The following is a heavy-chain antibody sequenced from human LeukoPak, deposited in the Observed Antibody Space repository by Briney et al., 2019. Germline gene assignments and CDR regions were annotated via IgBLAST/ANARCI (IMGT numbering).Heavy chain of an antibody. V-gene: IGHV1-18*01. CDR1: GDIYTKYS. CDR3: ARDLDIVVVPVVSRHYGLDV. Sequence: ASVKVSCKASGDIYTKYSISWVPQAPGQGLEWMGWISAYNGNTNYVQKFQGRVTMTTDTSTTTAYMELRSLRSDDTAVYYCARDLDIVVVPVVSRHYGLDVWGQGTTVTVSS. CDR2: ISAYNGNT. J-gene: IGHJ6*02. D-gene: IGHD2-2*01.